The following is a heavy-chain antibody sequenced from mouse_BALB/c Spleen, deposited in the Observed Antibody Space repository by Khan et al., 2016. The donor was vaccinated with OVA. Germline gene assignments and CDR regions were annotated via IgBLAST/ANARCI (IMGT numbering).Heavy chain of an antibody. CDR3: ARYASTPYYAMDY. CDR2: INPYNDGT. Sequence: VQLQQSGPELVKPGASVKMSCKTSGYTFTNYLMHWVKQKPGQGLEWIGYINPYNDGTKYNEKFRGKATLTSDKSSSTAYMELSSLTSEDSAVYYCARYASTPYYAMDYWGQRTSVTVSS. CDR1: GYTFTNYL. V-gene: IGHV1S136*01. D-gene: IGHD1-1*01. J-gene: IGHJ4*01.